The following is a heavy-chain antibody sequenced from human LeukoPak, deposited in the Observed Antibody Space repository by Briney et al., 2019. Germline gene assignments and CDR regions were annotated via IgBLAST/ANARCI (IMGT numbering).Heavy chain of an antibody. D-gene: IGHD3-3*01. CDR3: AKMEGQRLYDYCMDV. Sequence: GGSLRLSCAASGFAFSNFAMSWVRQAPGKGLEWVSGMSGSGDSSYYADSVKGRFTISRDNSKNALYLQMNSLRADDTALYYCAKMEGQRLYDYCMDVWGKGTTVTVSS. CDR1: GFAFSNFA. J-gene: IGHJ6*03. V-gene: IGHV3-23*01. CDR2: MSGSGDSS.